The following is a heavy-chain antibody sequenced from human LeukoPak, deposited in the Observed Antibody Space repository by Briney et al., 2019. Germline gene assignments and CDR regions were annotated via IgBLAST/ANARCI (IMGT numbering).Heavy chain of an antibody. Sequence: SETLSLTCAVSGGSLNPYYWSWIRQSPGKGLEWIGEINHSGSTNYNPSLKSRVTISVDTSKNQFSLKLSSVTAADTAVYYCARDTPTYYDFWSGYYGWGANWFDPWGQGTLVTVSS. V-gene: IGHV4-34*01. CDR3: ARDTPTYYDFWSGYYGWGANWFDP. J-gene: IGHJ5*02. D-gene: IGHD3-3*01. CDR1: GGSLNPYY. CDR2: INHSGST.